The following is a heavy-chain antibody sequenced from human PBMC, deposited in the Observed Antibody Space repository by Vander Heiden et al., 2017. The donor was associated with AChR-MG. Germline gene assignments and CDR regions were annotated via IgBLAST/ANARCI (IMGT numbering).Heavy chain of an antibody. J-gene: IGHJ5*02. CDR3: ARDGYGAVGRVNWFDP. V-gene: IGHV4-38-2*02. D-gene: IGHD5-18*01. Sequence: QVQLQESGPGLVKPSETLSLTCAVSGNSISSGSYWGWIRQPPGKGLGWIASISPSGSTYHNPSLKSRVTISVDTSKNQFSLKLSSVTAADTAMYYCARDGYGAVGRVNWFDPWGQGTLVTVSS. CDR1: GNSISSGSY. CDR2: ISPSGST.